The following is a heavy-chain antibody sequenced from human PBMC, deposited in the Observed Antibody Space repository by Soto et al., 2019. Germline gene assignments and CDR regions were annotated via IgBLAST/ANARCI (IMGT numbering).Heavy chain of an antibody. CDR2: IIPIFGTA. CDR1: GGTFSSYA. D-gene: IGHD6-6*01. V-gene: IGHV1-69*13. Sequence: SVKVSCKASGGTFSSYAISWVRQAPGQGLEWMGGIIPIFGTANYAQKFQGRVTITADESTSTAYMERSSLRSEDTAVYYCARDTPIAARPYYYYGMDVWGQGTTVTVSS. CDR3: ARDTPIAARPYYYYGMDV. J-gene: IGHJ6*02.